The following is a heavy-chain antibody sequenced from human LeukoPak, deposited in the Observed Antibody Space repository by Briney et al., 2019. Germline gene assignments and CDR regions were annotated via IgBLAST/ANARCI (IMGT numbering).Heavy chain of an antibody. CDR1: GFPFSDYY. V-gene: IGHV3-23*01. J-gene: IGHJ4*02. CDR3: AKAEYCSR. Sequence: GGSLRLSCAASGFPFSDYYMSWIRQAPGKGLEWVSAISGSGGSTYYADSVKGRFTISRDNSKNTLYLQMNSLRAEDTAVYYCAKAEYCSRWGQGTLVTVSS. D-gene: IGHD2-2*01. CDR2: ISGSGGST.